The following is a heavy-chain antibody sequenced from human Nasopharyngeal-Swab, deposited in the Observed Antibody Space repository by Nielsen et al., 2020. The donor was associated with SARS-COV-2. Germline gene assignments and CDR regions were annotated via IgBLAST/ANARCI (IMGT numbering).Heavy chain of an antibody. CDR1: GGSFSGYY. CDR2: INHSGST. J-gene: IGHJ4*02. V-gene: IGHV4-34*01. Sequence: SETLSLTCAVYGGSFSGYYWSWIRQPPGKGLEWIGEINHSGSTNYNPSLKSRVTISVDTSKNQFSLKLSSVTAADTAVYYCARAWGDSSGYYFSYYFDYWGQGTLVTVSS. D-gene: IGHD3-22*01. CDR3: ARAWGDSSGYYFSYYFDY.